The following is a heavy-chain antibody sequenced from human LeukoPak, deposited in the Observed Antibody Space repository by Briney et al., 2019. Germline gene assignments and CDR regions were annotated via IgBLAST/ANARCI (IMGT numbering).Heavy chain of an antibody. CDR1: GFTFSSYG. D-gene: IGHD5-18*01. V-gene: IGHV3-30*02. Sequence: GGSLRLSCAASGFTFSSYGMHWVRQAPGKGLEWVAFIRYDGSNKYYADSVKGRFTISRDNSKNTLYLQMNSLRAEDTAVYYCAKDRQTPAKYSYGYSEYYMDVWGKGTTVTVSS. CDR2: IRYDGSNK. CDR3: AKDRQTPAKYSYGYSEYYMDV. J-gene: IGHJ6*03.